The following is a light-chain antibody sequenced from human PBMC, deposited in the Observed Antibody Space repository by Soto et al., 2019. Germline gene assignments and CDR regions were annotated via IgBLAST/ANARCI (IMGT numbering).Light chain of an antibody. V-gene: IGLV1-40*01. Sequence: QSVLTQPPSVSGAPGQRVTISCTGSSSNIGAGYDVHWYQQLPGTAPKLLIYGNSNRPSGVPDRFSGSKSGTSASLAITGLHAEDEADYYCQSYDSSPHVVFGGGTKLTGL. CDR2: GNS. CDR3: QSYDSSPHVV. J-gene: IGLJ2*01. CDR1: SSNIGAGYD.